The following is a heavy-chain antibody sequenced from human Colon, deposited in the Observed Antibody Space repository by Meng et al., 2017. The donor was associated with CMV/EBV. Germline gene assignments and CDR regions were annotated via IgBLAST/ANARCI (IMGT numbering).Heavy chain of an antibody. CDR3: ARSPGIAAAGTFDY. CDR1: GFTFSSYA. Sequence: GESLKISCAASGFTFSSYAMSWVRQAPGKGLEWVSAISGSGGSTYYADSVKGRFTISRDNSKNTLYLQMNSLRAEDTAVYYCARSPGIAAAGTFDYWGQGTLVTVSS. D-gene: IGHD6-13*01. CDR2: ISGSGGST. V-gene: IGHV3-23*01. J-gene: IGHJ4*02.